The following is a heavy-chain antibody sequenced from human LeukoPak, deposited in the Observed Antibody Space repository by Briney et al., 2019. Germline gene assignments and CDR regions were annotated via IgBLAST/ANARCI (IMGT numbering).Heavy chain of an antibody. J-gene: IGHJ4*02. CDR2: ISYDGSNK. CDR1: GFTFSSYG. CDR3: AKVGSSWSTPFFDY. Sequence: QPGGSLRLYCAASGFTFSSYGMHWVRQAPGKGLEWVAVISYDGSNKYYADSVKGRFTISRDNSKNTLYLQMNSLRAEDTAVYYCAKVGSSWSTPFFDYWGQGTLVTVSS. D-gene: IGHD6-13*01. V-gene: IGHV3-30*18.